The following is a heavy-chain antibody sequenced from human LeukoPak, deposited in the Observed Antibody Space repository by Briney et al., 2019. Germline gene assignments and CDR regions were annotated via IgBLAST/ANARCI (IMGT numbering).Heavy chain of an antibody. CDR3: ASSSSSPSRFDY. CDR1: GFTFSSYG. D-gene: IGHD6-6*01. J-gene: IGHJ4*02. V-gene: IGHV3-30*02. Sequence: RAGGSLRLSCAASGFTFSSYGMHWVRQAPGKRLEWVAFIRYDGSNKFYADSVKGRFTISRDNSKNTLFLQMNSLRAEDTAVYYCASSSSSPSRFDYWGQGTLVTVSS. CDR2: IRYDGSNK.